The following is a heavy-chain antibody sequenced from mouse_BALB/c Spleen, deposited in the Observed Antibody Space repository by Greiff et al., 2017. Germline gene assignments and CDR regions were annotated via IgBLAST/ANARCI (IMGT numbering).Heavy chain of an antibody. CDR3: ARVELLRYYFDY. J-gene: IGHJ2*01. Sequence: QVQLQQPGAELVKPGTSVKLSCKASGYNFTSYWINWVKLRPGQGLEWIGDIYPGSGSTNYNEKFKSKATLTVDTSSSTAYMQLSSLASEDSALYYCARVELLRYYFDYWGQGTTLTVSS. D-gene: IGHD1-1*01. V-gene: IGHV1-55*01. CDR1: GYNFTSYW. CDR2: IYPGSGST.